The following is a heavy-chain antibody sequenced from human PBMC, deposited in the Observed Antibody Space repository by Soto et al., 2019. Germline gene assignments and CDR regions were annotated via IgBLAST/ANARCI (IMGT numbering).Heavy chain of an antibody. D-gene: IGHD3-22*01. CDR1: GYSFTSYW. J-gene: IGHJ4*02. Sequence: PRESLKISCKGSGYSFTSYWIGWVRQMPGKGLEWMGIIYPGDSDTRYSPSFQGQVTISADKSISTAYLQWSSLKASDTAMYYCATTYYYDSSGYYHHPNYFDYWGQGTLVTVSS. V-gene: IGHV5-51*01. CDR2: IYPGDSDT. CDR3: ATTYYYDSSGYYHHPNYFDY.